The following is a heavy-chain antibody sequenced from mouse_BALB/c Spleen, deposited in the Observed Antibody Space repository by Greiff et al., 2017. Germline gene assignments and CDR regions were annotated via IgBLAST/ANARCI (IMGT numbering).Heavy chain of an antibody. V-gene: IGHV3-2*02. CDR3: ARSDDGYDVGAMDY. D-gene: IGHD2-2*01. Sequence: EVQLQESGPGLVKPSQSLSLTCTVTGYSITSDYAWNWIRQFPGNKLEWMGYISYSGSTSYNPSLKSRISITRDTSKNQFFLQLNSVTTEDTATYYCARSDDGYDVGAMDYWGQGTSVTVSS. CDR2: ISYSGST. CDR1: GYSITSDYA. J-gene: IGHJ4*01.